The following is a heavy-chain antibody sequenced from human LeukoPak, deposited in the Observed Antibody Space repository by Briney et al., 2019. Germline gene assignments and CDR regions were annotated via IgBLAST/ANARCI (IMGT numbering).Heavy chain of an antibody. CDR2: IYHSGST. D-gene: IGHD2-2*01. CDR1: GGSISSGGYS. CDR3: ARGVVGPVVPDAPSFDY. Sequence: SQTLSLTCAVSGGSISSGGYSWSWIRQPPGKGLEWIGYIYHSGSTYYNPSLKSRVTISVDRSKNQFSLKLSSVTAADTAVYYCARGVVGPVVPDAPSFDYWGQGTLVTVSS. J-gene: IGHJ4*02. V-gene: IGHV4-30-2*01.